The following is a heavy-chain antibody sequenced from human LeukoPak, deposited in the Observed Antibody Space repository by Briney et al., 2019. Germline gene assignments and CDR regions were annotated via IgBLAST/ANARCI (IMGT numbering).Heavy chain of an antibody. CDR2: IYSSGST. CDR1: GASISSFH. CDR3: ARKDEDY. Sequence: SSETLSLTCTVSGASISSFHWTWIRQPAGKGLEWIGLIYSSGSTTYNPSLKSRVAMSVDMTKNQLSLKLSSVTAADTAMYYCARKDEDYWGQGTLVTVSS. J-gene: IGHJ4*02. V-gene: IGHV4-4*07.